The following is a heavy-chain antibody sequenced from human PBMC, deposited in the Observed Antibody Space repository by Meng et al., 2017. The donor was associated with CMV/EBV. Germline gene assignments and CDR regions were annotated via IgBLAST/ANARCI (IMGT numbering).Heavy chain of an antibody. CDR2: ISSSSSTI. V-gene: IGHV3-48*04. CDR1: GFTFSSYA. Sequence: LSLTCAASGFTFSSYAMSWVRQAPGKGLEWVSYISSSSSTIYYADSVKGRFTISRDNAKNSLYLQMNSLRAEDTAVYYCARDPGLYDPLADYYYGMDVWGQGTTVTVSS. D-gene: IGHD2-2*02. J-gene: IGHJ6*02. CDR3: ARDPGLYDPLADYYYGMDV.